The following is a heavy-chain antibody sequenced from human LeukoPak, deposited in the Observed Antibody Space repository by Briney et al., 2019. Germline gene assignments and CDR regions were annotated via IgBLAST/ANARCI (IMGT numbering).Heavy chain of an antibody. CDR3: TRLLRSGVYYFDS. V-gene: IGHV1-8*03. D-gene: IGHD3-10*01. Sequence: ASVKVSCKASGYTFTTYEINWVGQATGQGLEWMGWMNPNSGNSGYAQNFQGRVTITRDTSISTAYMELSSLRSDDTAVYYCTRLLRSGVYYFDSWGQGTLVTVSS. CDR1: GYTFTTYE. CDR2: MNPNSGNS. J-gene: IGHJ4*02.